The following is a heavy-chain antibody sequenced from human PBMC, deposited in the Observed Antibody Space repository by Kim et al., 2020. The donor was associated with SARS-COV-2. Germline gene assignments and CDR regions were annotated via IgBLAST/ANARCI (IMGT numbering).Heavy chain of an antibody. Sequence: YADSEKGRFSISRDNAKNSLYLQMNSLRAEDTALYYCAKSQAGYYSYGMDVWGQGTTVTVSS. J-gene: IGHJ6*02. CDR3: AKSQAGYYSYGMDV. V-gene: IGHV3-9*01.